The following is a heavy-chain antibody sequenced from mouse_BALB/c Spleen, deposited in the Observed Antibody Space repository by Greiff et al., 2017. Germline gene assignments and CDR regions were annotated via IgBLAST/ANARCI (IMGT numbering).Heavy chain of an antibody. Sequence: EVQLKESGGGLVKPGGSLKLSCAASGFTFSDYYMYWVRQTPEKRLEWVATISDGGSYTYYPDSVKGRFTISRDNAKNNLYLQMSSLKSEDTAMYYCAREDDGSFAYWGQGTLVTVSA. CDR1: GFTFSDYY. CDR3: AREDDGSFAY. D-gene: IGHD2-3*01. V-gene: IGHV5-4*02. J-gene: IGHJ3*01. CDR2: ISDGGSYT.